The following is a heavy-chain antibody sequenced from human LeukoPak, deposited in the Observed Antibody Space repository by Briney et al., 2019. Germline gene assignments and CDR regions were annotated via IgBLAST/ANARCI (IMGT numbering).Heavy chain of an antibody. CDR2: INHSGST. D-gene: IGHD2-8*02. CDR1: GGSFSGYY. Sequence: SETLSLTCAVYGGSFSGYYWSWIRQPPGKGLEWIGEINHSGSTIYNPSLKSRVTISVDTSKNQFSLKLSSVTAADTAVYYCARGYWGHAFDIWGQGTMVTVSS. CDR3: ARGYWGHAFDI. J-gene: IGHJ3*02. V-gene: IGHV4-34*01.